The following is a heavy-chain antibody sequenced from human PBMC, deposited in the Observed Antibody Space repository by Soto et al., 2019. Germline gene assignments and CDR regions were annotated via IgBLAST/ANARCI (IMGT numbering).Heavy chain of an antibody. CDR1: GVSVSSGSFY. CDR2: GSYSGTT. V-gene: IGHV4-61*01. J-gene: IGHJ4*02. CDR3: ARGATVTQFDY. Sequence: SETLSLTCTVSGVSVSSGSFYWAWIRQPPGKGLEWIGFGSYSGTTNYKPSLKSRVTISVDTSRSQISLKVSSLTAADTAVYYCARGATVTQFDYWGRGTLVTVSS. D-gene: IGHD4-17*01.